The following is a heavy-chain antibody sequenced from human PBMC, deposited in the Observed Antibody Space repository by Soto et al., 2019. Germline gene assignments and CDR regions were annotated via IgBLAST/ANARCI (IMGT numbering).Heavy chain of an antibody. CDR3: ARAPRGNYGYPSYFDY. V-gene: IGHV4-34*01. J-gene: IGHJ4*02. D-gene: IGHD3-10*01. CDR2: INHSGST. Sequence: PSETLSLTCAVYGGSFSDYYWSWIRQPPGKGLEWIGYINHSGSTNYNPSLKSRVTISIDTSKNQFSLKLSSLTAADTAVYYCARAPRGNYGYPSYFDYWGQGTLVTVSS. CDR1: GGSFSDYY.